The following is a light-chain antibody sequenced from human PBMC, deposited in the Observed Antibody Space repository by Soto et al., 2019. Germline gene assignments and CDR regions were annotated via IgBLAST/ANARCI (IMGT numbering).Light chain of an antibody. J-gene: IGKJ1*01. CDR1: QSVSTK. V-gene: IGKV3-15*01. Sequence: EIVMAQSPATLSVSPGERATLSCRASQSVSTKVAWYQQRPGQAPRLLIYGASTRATGIPDRFSGSGSGTEFTLTISSLQSEDSAVYYCQQYNAWPPITFGQGTKGEI. CDR3: QQYNAWPPIT. CDR2: GAS.